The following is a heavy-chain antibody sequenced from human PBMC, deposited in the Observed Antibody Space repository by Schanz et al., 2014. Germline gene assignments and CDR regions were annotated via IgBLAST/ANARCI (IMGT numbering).Heavy chain of an antibody. CDR1: GYTFTDYG. CDR2: ISAYNGHT. J-gene: IGHJ4*02. V-gene: IGHV1-18*01. D-gene: IGHD5-12*01. Sequence: QVQLVQSGAEVKKPGSSVKVSCKASGYTFTDYGLSWVRQAPGQGLEWMGWISAYNGHTLYAQKFQCRVTMTTDTSTSTSYMELTSLRFDDTAVYYCARDFSAYVGNYFDYWGQGTLVTVSS. CDR3: ARDFSAYVGNYFDY.